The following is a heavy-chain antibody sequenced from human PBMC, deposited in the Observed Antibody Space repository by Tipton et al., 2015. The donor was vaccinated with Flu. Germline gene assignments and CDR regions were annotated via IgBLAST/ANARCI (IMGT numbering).Heavy chain of an antibody. J-gene: IGHJ4*02. CDR3: ARHVGGGSFCD. CDR1: GGSISSYY. D-gene: IGHD1-26*01. Sequence: TLSLTCTVSGGSISSYYWSWIRQPPGRGLEWIGSIYYSGSTYYNPSLKSRVTISVDTSKNQFSLKLSSVTAADTAVYYCARHVGGGSFCDWGQGTLVTVSS. CDR2: IYYSGST. V-gene: IGHV4-59*05.